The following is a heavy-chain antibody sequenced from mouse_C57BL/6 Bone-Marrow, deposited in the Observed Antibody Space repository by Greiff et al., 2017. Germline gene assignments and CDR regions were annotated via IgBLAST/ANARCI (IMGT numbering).Heavy chain of an antibody. V-gene: IGHV1-4*01. CDR2: INPSSGYT. Sequence: QVQLQQSGAELARPGASVKMSCKASGYTFTSYTMHWVKQRPGQGLEWIGYINPSSGYTKYNQKFKYKATLTAAKSSSKAYMQLSSLTSEDSAVYYCARGGLRLPFAYWGQGTLVTVSA. J-gene: IGHJ3*01. CDR3: ARGGLRLPFAY. CDR1: GYTFTSYT. D-gene: IGHD3-2*02.